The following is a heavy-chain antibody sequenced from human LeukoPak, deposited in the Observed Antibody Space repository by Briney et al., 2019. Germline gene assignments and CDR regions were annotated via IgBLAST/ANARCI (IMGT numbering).Heavy chain of an antibody. J-gene: IGHJ6*03. CDR2: INHSGST. Sequence: SETLSLTCAVYGGSFSGYYWSWIRQPPGKGLEWIGEINHSGSTNYNPSLKSRVTISVDTSKNQFSLKLSSVTAADTAVYYCARGHCSGGSCYYWGYYYYMDVWGKGTTVTVSS. V-gene: IGHV4-34*01. D-gene: IGHD2-15*01. CDR1: GGSFSGYY. CDR3: ARGHCSGGSCYYWGYYYYMDV.